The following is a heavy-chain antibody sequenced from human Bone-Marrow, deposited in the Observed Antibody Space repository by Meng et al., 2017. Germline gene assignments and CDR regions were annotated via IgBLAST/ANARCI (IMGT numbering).Heavy chain of an antibody. CDR3: ARVRGHDYYGSGSYSLGWFDH. Sequence: ASVKVSCKASGYSFTSYGISWVRQAPGQGLEWMGWISADNGNTHYEQRLQGRVTMTTDTSTSTAYMELSSLRSEDTAVYYCARVRGHDYYGSGSYSLGWFDHWGQGTMVTVSS. J-gene: IGHJ5*02. D-gene: IGHD3-10*01. V-gene: IGHV1-18*01. CDR2: ISADNGNT. CDR1: GYSFTSYG.